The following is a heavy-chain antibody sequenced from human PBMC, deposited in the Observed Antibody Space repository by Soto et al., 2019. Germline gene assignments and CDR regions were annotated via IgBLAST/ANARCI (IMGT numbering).Heavy chain of an antibody. D-gene: IGHD3-22*01. J-gene: IGHJ5*02. V-gene: IGHV4-61*01. CDR3: AIDPYYYDSSGHTRT. Sequence: QVQLQESGPGLVKPSETLSLTCTVSGGSVSSGSYYWSWIRQPPGKGLEWIGYIYYSGSTNYNPSLKSRVTMLVDTSKNQFSLKLSSVTAADTAVYYCAIDPYYYDSSGHTRTWGQGTLVTVSS. CDR1: GGSVSSGSYY. CDR2: IYYSGST.